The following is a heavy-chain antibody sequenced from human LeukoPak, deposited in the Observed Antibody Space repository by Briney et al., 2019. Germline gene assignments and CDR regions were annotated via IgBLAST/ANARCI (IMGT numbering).Heavy chain of an antibody. CDR2: ISYDGSHQ. Sequence: PGTSLRLSCAASGFTFSNYGMHWVRQAPGKGLEWVAVISYDGSHQYYADSVKGRFTISRDNAKNSLYLQMNSLRAEDTAVYYCARNPPRYFNWGQGTLVTVSS. D-gene: IGHD1-26*01. V-gene: IGHV3-30*03. J-gene: IGHJ4*02. CDR3: ARNPPRYFN. CDR1: GFTFSNYG.